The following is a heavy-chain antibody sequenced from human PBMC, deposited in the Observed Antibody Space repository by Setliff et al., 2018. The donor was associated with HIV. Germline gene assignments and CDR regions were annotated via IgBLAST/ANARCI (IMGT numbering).Heavy chain of an antibody. V-gene: IGHV3-33*06. CDR3: AKDRLEWLAPDGFDI. Sequence: PGGSLRLSCAASGFTFNNYGIHWVRQAPGKGLEWVAVIWFDGTDKYYADSVKGRFTISRDNSKNTLYLQMSSLRAEDTAVYYCAKDRLEWLAPDGFDIWGLGTMVTVSS. D-gene: IGHD3-3*01. CDR1: GFTFNNYG. J-gene: IGHJ3*02. CDR2: IWFDGTDK.